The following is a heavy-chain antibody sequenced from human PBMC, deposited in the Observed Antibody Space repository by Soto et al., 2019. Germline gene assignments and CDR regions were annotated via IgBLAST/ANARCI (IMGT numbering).Heavy chain of an antibody. CDR3: AKTEMAQGWYFDL. CDR1: GFTFSSYA. CDR2: ISGSGGST. V-gene: IGHV3-23*01. Sequence: EVQLLESGGGLVKPGGSLRLSCAASGFTFSSYAMSWVRQAPGKGLEWVSAISGSGGSTYYADYVKGRFTISRDNSKNTLYLQMNSLRAEDTAVYYCAKTEMAQGWYFDLWGRGTLVTVSS. J-gene: IGHJ2*01.